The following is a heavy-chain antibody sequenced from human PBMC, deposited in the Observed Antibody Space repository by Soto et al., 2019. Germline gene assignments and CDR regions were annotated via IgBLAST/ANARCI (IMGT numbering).Heavy chain of an antibody. CDR2: ISSSSSYI. CDR3: ARNQYCSSTSCWRGMDV. Sequence: GGSLRLSCAASGFTFSSYSMNWVRQAPGKGLEWVSSISSSSSYIYYADSVKGRFTISRDNAKNSLYLQMNSLRAEDTAVYYCARNQYCSSTSCWRGMDVWGQGTTVTV. CDR1: GFTFSSYS. V-gene: IGHV3-21*01. D-gene: IGHD2-2*01. J-gene: IGHJ6*02.